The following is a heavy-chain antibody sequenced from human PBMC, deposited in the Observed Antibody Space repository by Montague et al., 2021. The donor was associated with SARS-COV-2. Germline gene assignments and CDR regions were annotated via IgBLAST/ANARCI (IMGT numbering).Heavy chain of an antibody. CDR3: ARGSGYSGYALAY. CDR2: IYYSGGANYYPSRGT. J-gene: IGHJ4*02. V-gene: IGHV4-59*01. D-gene: IGHD5-12*01. CDR1: GDSINNYY. Sequence: SETLSLTCTVSGDSINNYYWSWIRQSPGKGLEYIGYIYYSGGANYYPSRGTNYNPSFGSRVAISLDTSKNQSSLNRSSVTTADTAVYYCARGSGYSGYALAYWGQGTLVTVSS.